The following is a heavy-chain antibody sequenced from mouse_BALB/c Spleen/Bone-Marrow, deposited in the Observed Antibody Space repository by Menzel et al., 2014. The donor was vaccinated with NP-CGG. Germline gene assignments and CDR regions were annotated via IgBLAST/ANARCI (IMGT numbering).Heavy chain of an antibody. J-gene: IGHJ4*01. Sequence: QAQLQQPGAELVKPGAPVKLSCKASGYTFTSYWMNWVKQRPGRGLEWIGRIDPSDSETHYNQKFKDKATLTVDKSSSTAYIQLSSLTSEDSAVYYCARALGDGYYYAMDYWGQGTSVTVSS. CDR3: ARALGDGYYYAMDY. CDR1: GYTFTSYW. V-gene: IGHV1-69*02. CDR2: IDPSDSET. D-gene: IGHD2-3*01.